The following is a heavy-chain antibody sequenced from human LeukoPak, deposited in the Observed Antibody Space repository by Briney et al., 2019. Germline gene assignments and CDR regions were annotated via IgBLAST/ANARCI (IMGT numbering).Heavy chain of an antibody. CDR1: GFTFSTYW. V-gene: IGHV3-74*01. J-gene: IGHJ4*02. CDR3: ARDLFVVLPTL. D-gene: IGHD2-2*01. CDR2: INSDGSST. Sequence: GGSLRLSCAASGFTFSTYWMHWVRQAPGKGLVWVSRINSDGSSTNYADSVKGRFTISRDNAKNTLYLQMNGLRAEDTAVYYCARDLFVVLPTLWGQGTLVTVSS.